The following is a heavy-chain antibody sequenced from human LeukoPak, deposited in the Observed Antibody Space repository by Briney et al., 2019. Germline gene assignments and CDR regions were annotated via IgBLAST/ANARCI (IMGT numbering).Heavy chain of an antibody. CDR1: GVSFGRYS. V-gene: IGHV4-34*01. CDR2: INFSGYT. Sequence: SETLSLTCAVSGVSFGRYSWTWIRQSPGKGLECIGEINFSGYTKYNPSLKSRVTISIDTSKNHFSLKLSSVTAADTAVYYCSGGDGPDDYWGQGTLVTVSS. D-gene: IGHD4-17*01. J-gene: IGHJ4*02. CDR3: SGGDGPDDY.